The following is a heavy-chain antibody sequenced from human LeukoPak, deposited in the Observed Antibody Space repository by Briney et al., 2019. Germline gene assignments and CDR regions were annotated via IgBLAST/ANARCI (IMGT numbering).Heavy chain of an antibody. J-gene: IGHJ2*01. V-gene: IGHV4-31*03. CDR2: IYYSGSA. CDR3: ARAILTPSGYVWHFDL. CDR1: GGSISSGDYY. D-gene: IGHD3-3*01. Sequence: SGTLSLTCTASGGSISSGDYYWSWIRQHPGKGLEWIGYIYYSGSAYYNPSLRSRATISVDTYKSQFSLKLSSVTAADTAVYYCARAILTPSGYVWHFDLWGRGTLVTVSS.